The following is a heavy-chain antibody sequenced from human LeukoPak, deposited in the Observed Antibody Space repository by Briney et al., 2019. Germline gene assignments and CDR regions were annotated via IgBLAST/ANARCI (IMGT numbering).Heavy chain of an antibody. CDR1: GFTFSSYS. J-gene: IGHJ4*02. D-gene: IGHD2-2*01. V-gene: IGHV3-21*01. CDR2: ISSSSSYI. CDR3: ARAPAAFDY. Sequence: GGSLRLSCAASGFTFSSYSMNWVRQAPGKGLEWVSSISSSSSYIYYADSVEGRFTISRDNAKNSLYLQMNSRRAEDTAVYYCARAPAAFDYWGQGTLVTVSS.